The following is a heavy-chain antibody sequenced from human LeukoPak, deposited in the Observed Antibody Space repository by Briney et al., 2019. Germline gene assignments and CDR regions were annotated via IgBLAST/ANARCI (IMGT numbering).Heavy chain of an antibody. Sequence: GASVKVSCKASGGTFSSYAISWVRQAPGQGLEWMGGIIPIFGTANYAQKFQGRVTITADKSTSTAYMELRSLRSDDTAVYYCARAGYCSGGSCYSWFDPWGQGTLVTVSS. CDR2: IIPIFGTA. D-gene: IGHD2-15*01. CDR1: GGTFSSYA. CDR3: ARAGYCSGGSCYSWFDP. V-gene: IGHV1-69*06. J-gene: IGHJ5*02.